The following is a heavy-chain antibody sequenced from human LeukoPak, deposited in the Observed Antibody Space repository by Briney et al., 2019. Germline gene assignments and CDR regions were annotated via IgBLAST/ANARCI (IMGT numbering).Heavy chain of an antibody. CDR2: ISSSSSTI. CDR1: GFTFSSYS. D-gene: IGHD6-13*01. V-gene: IGHV3-48*04. Sequence: GGSLRLSCAASGFTFSSYSMNWVRQAPGKGLEWVSYISSSSSTIYYADSVKGRSTISRDNAKNSLYLQMNSLRAEDTAVYYCAREGVDSSWEAYGYWGQGTLVTVSS. CDR3: AREGVDSSWEAYGY. J-gene: IGHJ4*02.